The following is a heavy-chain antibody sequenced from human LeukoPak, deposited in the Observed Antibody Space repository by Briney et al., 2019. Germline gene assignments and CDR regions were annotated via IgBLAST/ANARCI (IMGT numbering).Heavy chain of an antibody. CDR3: ARPACSGGSCFSGPDHDAFDI. Sequence: SVKVSCKASGGTFSSYAISWVRQAPGQGFEWMGGIIPILGTANYAQKFQGRVTITADESTSTAYMELSSLRSEDTAVYYCARPACSGGSCFSGPDHDAFDIWGQGTMVTVSS. V-gene: IGHV1-69*13. CDR2: IIPILGTA. J-gene: IGHJ3*02. D-gene: IGHD2-15*01. CDR1: GGTFSSYA.